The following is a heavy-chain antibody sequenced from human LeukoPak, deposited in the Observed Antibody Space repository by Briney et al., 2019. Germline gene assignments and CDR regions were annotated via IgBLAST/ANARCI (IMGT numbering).Heavy chain of an antibody. J-gene: IGHJ4*02. CDR3: ARGDYDFWSGYFEY. D-gene: IGHD3-3*01. V-gene: IGHV1-2*06. Sequence: GASVKVSCKASGYTFSGYYMHWVRQAPGQGLEWMGRINSNSGGTKYAQKFQGRVTMTRDTSISTAYMEMSRLRSDDTAVYYCARGDYDFWSGYFEYWGQGTLVTVSS. CDR1: GYTFSGYY. CDR2: INSNSGGT.